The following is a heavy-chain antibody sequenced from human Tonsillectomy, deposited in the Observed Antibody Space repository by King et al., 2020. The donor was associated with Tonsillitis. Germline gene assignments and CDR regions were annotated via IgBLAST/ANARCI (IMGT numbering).Heavy chain of an antibody. D-gene: IGHD6-19*01. CDR3: ARVLRNPRSGWETFDI. Sequence: MQLQESGPELVKPSGTLSLTCTVSGGSINSDNWWSWVRQPPGKGLEWIGEIYHSGSTQYNPSLKSRVTISVDKSKNQFSLKLSSVTAADTALYYCARVLRNPRSGWETFDIWGQGTMVTVSS. CDR1: GGSINSDNW. CDR2: IYHSGST. V-gene: IGHV4-4*02. J-gene: IGHJ3*02.